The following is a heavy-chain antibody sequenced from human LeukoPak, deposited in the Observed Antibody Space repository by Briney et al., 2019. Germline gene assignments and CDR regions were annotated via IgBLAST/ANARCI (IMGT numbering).Heavy chain of an antibody. CDR2: ISYDGSNK. V-gene: IGHV3-30-3*01. D-gene: IGHD1-26*01. Sequence: PGRSLRLSCAASGFTFSSYAMHWVRQAPGQGLEGVAVISYDGSNKYYADSVKGRFTISRDNSKNTLYLQMNSLRAEDTAVYYCARLVGATDYWGQGTLVTVSS. CDR1: GFTFSSYA. CDR3: ARLVGATDY. J-gene: IGHJ4*02.